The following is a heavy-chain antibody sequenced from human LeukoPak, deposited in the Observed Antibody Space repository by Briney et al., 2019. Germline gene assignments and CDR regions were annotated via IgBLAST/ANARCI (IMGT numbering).Heavy chain of an antibody. CDR1: GFSFSSYG. V-gene: IGHV3-30*18. Sequence: GRSLRLSCAAPGFSFSSYGMHWVRQAPGKGLEWVAVISYDGSNKYYADSVKGRFTISRDNSKNTLYLQMSSLRAEDTAVYYCAKDSYYYDSSGYFDYWGQGTLVTVSS. CDR3: AKDSYYYDSSGYFDY. D-gene: IGHD3-22*01. J-gene: IGHJ4*02. CDR2: ISYDGSNK.